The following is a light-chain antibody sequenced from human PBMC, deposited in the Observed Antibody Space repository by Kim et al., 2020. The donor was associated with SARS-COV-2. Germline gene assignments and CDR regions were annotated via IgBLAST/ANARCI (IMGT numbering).Light chain of an antibody. Sequence: CPGERATRSCRASQSVSGSYLAWCQQKPGQGPRLLIYGASSRATGIPDRCSGSGAGTDFTLTISRLEPEDFAVYYCQQYGSSPLTFGGGTKGDIK. V-gene: IGKV3-20*01. CDR2: GAS. CDR3: QQYGSSPLT. CDR1: QSVSGSY. J-gene: IGKJ4*01.